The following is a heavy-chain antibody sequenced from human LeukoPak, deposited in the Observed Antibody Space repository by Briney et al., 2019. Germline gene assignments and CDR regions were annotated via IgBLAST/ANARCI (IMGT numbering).Heavy chain of an antibody. D-gene: IGHD2-2*01. CDR3: ARDLAGVVPAAIGY. V-gene: IGHV1-69*04. CDR1: GGTFSTNA. CDR2: IITDVGIR. J-gene: IGHJ4*02. Sequence: SVKVSCKVSGGTFSTNAISWVRQAPGRGLEWMGRIITDVGIRNHAQKFQGRVTITADKSTRTTSMEMTSLRSDDTAVYYCARDLAGVVPAAIGYWGQGTQVTVSS.